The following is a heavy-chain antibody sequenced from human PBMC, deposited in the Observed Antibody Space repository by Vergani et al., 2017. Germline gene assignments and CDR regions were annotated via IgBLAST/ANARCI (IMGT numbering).Heavy chain of an antibody. CDR3: STAGVRWQLGSGGWFDP. J-gene: IGHJ5*02. Sequence: QVQLVQSGAEVKKPGASVKVSCKVSGYTLTELSMHWVRQAPGKGLEWMGGFDPEDGETIYAQKFQGRVTMTEATSTDTAYMELSSLRSEDTAVYYCSTAGVRWQLGSGGWFDPWGQGTLVTVSS. D-gene: IGHD2-15*01. V-gene: IGHV1-24*01. CDR2: FDPEDGET. CDR1: GYTLTELS.